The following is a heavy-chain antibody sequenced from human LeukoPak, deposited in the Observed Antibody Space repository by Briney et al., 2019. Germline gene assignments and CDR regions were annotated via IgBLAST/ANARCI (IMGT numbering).Heavy chain of an antibody. CDR1: GYTFSSDD. D-gene: IGHD3-22*01. Sequence: GASVKVSCKASGYTFSSDDINWVRQATGQGLEWMGWMNPNSGNTGYVQKFQGRVTMTRDTSISTAYMELSRLRSDDTAVYYCAVFYYDSSGRRDAFDIWGQGTMVTVSS. CDR2: MNPNSGNT. J-gene: IGHJ3*02. V-gene: IGHV1-8*01. CDR3: AVFYYDSSGRRDAFDI.